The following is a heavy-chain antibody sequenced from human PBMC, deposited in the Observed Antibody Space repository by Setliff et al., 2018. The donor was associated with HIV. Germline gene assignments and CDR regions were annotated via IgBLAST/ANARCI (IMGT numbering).Heavy chain of an antibody. CDR1: GGSISSGGYS. V-gene: IGHV4-61*08. J-gene: IGHJ4*02. D-gene: IGHD5-18*01. Sequence: SETLSLTCAVSGGSISSGGYSWSWIRQSPGKRLEWIGYIHSYGSTDYNPSLESRVTISVDTSKNQLSLKLRSVAAADTAVYYCARGGYRDGYDYWGQGTLVTVSS. CDR3: ARGGYRDGYDY. CDR2: IHSYGST.